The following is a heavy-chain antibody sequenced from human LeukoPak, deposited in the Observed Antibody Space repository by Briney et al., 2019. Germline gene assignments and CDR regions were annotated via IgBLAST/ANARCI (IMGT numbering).Heavy chain of an antibody. Sequence: GGSLRLSCAASGFTFSNYWMSWVRQAPGKGLEWVSYISSSSSTIYYADSVKGRFTISRDNAKNSLYLQMNSLRAEDTAVYYCATEWGLDYWGQGTLVTVSS. CDR2: ISSSSSTI. CDR3: ATEWGLDY. D-gene: IGHD2-8*01. CDR1: GFTFSNYW. J-gene: IGHJ4*02. V-gene: IGHV3-48*01.